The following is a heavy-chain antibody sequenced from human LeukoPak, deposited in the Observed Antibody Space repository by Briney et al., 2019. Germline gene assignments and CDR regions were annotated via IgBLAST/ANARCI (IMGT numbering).Heavy chain of an antibody. V-gene: IGHV3-7*01. CDR3: ARAESDSAYRPLGA. D-gene: IGHD5-12*01. CDR2: IKKDGSEQ. J-gene: IGHJ5*02. CDR1: GFTFSEHW. Sequence: GGSLRLSFAASGFTFSEHWMNWVRLAPGKGLEWVADIKKDGSEQHYVDSVKGRFIISRDNVENSVYLQMNSLRVEDTAVYYCARAESDSAYRPLGAWGQGTLVPVFS.